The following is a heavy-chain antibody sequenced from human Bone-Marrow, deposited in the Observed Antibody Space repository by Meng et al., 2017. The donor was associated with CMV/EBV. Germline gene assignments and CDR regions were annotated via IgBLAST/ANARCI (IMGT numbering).Heavy chain of an antibody. CDR2: INPNSGGT. CDR1: GYTFTGYY. V-gene: IGHV1-2*02. Sequence: ASVKVSCKASGYTFTGYYMHWVRQAPGQGLEWMGWINPNSGGTNYAQKFQGRVTMTRDTSISTAYMELSRLRSDDTAVYYCAREGKNDLWSGYGGGAFYGMDVWGQGPTVTGSS. J-gene: IGHJ6*01. D-gene: IGHD3-3*01. CDR3: AREGKNDLWSGYGGGAFYGMDV.